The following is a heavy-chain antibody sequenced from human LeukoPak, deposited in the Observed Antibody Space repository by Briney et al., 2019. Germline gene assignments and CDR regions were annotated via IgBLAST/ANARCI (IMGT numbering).Heavy chain of an antibody. Sequence: ASVKVSCKASGYTFTGCYMHWVRQAPGQGLEWMGWINPNSGGTNYAQKFQGRVTMTRDTSISTAYMELSRLRSDDTAVYYCARERIAAAATSADYWGQGTLVTVSS. V-gene: IGHV1-2*02. CDR2: INPNSGGT. J-gene: IGHJ4*02. D-gene: IGHD6-13*01. CDR1: GYTFTGCY. CDR3: ARERIAAAATSADY.